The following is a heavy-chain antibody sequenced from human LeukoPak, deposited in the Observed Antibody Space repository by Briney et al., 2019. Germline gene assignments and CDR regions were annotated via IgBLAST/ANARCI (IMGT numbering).Heavy chain of an antibody. V-gene: IGHV3-74*01. Sequence: GGSLRLSCTASGFTFSSYWMYWVRQAPGKGLVWVSHINSDGSSTNYADSVKGRFTISRDNAKNTLYLQMNSLRVEDTAVYYCVRDGPENGMDVWGKGTRSPSPQ. J-gene: IGHJ6*04. CDR2: INSDGSST. D-gene: IGHD1-14*01. CDR3: VRDGPENGMDV. CDR1: GFTFSSYW.